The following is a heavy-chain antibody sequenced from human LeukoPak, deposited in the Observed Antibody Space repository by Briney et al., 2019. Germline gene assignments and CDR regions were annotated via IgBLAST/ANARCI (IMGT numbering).Heavy chain of an antibody. J-gene: IGHJ4*02. V-gene: IGHV3-7*01. CDR1: GFTFSSYW. CDR2: IKQDGSEK. D-gene: IGHD3-10*01. CDR3: ASRTMVRGVPNDY. Sequence: GGSLRLSCAASGFTFSSYWMSWVRQAPGKGLEWVANIKQDGSEKYYVDSVKGRFTISRGNAKNSLYLQMNSLRAEDTAVYYCASRTMVRGVPNDYWGQGTLVAVSS.